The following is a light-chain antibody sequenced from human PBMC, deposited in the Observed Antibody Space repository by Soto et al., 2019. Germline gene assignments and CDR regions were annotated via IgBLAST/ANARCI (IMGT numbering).Light chain of an antibody. J-gene: IGKJ5*01. CDR2: AAS. CDR3: QQADTFPIT. CDR1: QDISRS. Sequence: DIQMTQSPSSVSASVGDRVTISCQASQDISRSLAWYQQKPGKAPKLLTYAASSLQSGVPSRFSGSGFGTDFTLTISSLQPEDSAIYYCQQADTFPITFGQGTRLEIK. V-gene: IGKV1D-12*01.